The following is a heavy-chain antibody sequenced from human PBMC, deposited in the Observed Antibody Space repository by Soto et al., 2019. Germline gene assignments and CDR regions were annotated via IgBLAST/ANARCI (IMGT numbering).Heavy chain of an antibody. CDR3: ARDIYGGNCCDAFDI. CDR1: GYTFTNYG. Sequence: QAQLAQSGAEVKKPGASVNISCKASGYTFTNYGFIWVRQAPGHGLEWVGWISPYNGKTEYAQKFQGRVTMTRDKPTSTAYMELRSLRSDDTAVYSCARDIYGGNCCDAFDIWGQGTMVTVSS. J-gene: IGHJ3*02. V-gene: IGHV1-18*01. CDR2: ISPYNGKT. D-gene: IGHD2-15*01.